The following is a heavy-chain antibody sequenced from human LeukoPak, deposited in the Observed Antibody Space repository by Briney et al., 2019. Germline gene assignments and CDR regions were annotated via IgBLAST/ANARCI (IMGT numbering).Heavy chain of an antibody. CDR3: AKDYYYDSRSPDY. D-gene: IGHD3-22*01. J-gene: IGHJ4*02. Sequence: GXXLRLSCAASGFTFSDYAMNWVRQAPGKGLEWVSSIRGSDRVSNTRGSVSSTYYADYVKGSVTISRDNSKNTLYLQMSSLRAEDTAVYYCAKDYYYDSRSPDYWGQGTLVTVSS. CDR1: GFTFSDYA. CDR2: IRGSDRVSNTRGSVSST. V-gene: IGHV3-23*01.